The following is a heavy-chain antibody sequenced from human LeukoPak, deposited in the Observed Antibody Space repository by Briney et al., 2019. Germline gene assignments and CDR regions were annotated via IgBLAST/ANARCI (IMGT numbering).Heavy chain of an antibody. Sequence: GGSLRLSCAASGFTLSSYAMSWVRQAPGKGLEWVSAVSASGGNTYYADSVKGRFTISRDNSKNTLYLQVNSLRAEDTAVYYCGKGLYHDYSGIGDYWGQGTLVTVSS. D-gene: IGHD3-16*01. CDR3: GKGLYHDYSGIGDY. CDR1: GFTLSSYA. V-gene: IGHV3-23*01. J-gene: IGHJ4*02. CDR2: VSASGGNT.